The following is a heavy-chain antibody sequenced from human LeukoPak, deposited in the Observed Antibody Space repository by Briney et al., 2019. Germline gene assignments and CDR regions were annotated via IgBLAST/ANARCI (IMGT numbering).Heavy chain of an antibody. CDR1: VFTFGDYD. CDR2: IRSKAFGGTA. Sequence: PGRSLRLSCTASVFTFGDYDLSWVRQAPGQGLEWVGLIRSKAFGGTAEYAASVKGRFTISRDDSKSIAYLQVNSLQTEDTAVYYCTRRSGSRGWYSLDYWGQGTLVTVSS. D-gene: IGHD6-19*01. J-gene: IGHJ4*02. V-gene: IGHV3-49*04. CDR3: TRRSGSRGWYSLDY.